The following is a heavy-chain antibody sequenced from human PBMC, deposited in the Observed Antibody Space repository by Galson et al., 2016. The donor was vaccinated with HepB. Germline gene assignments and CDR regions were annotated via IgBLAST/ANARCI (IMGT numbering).Heavy chain of an antibody. V-gene: IGHV5-51*01. CDR1: GYSFATYW. Sequence: QSGAEVKKPGESLTMSCKGSGYSFATYWIAWVRQMPGKGLEWMGIIYAGDSETRYSLPFQGQVTISVDKSTAVAYLQWNSLKASDSAMYYCARQRRNYGMDVWGQGTTVTVSS. D-gene: IGHD1-1*01. J-gene: IGHJ6*02. CDR2: IYAGDSET. CDR3: ARQRRNYGMDV.